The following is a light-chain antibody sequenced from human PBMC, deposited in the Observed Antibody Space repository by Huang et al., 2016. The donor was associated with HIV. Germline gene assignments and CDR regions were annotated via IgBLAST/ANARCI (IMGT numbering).Light chain of an antibody. J-gene: IGKJ1*01. Sequence: EVVMTQSPATLSVSPGERATLSCRASQSVRSNLAWYQQKSGQAPRLLIYDASTRATGIPARFSGSGSGTEFTLSISSLQTEDFAVYYCQQYSNWPPWTFGQGTKVEIK. V-gene: IGKV3-15*01. CDR2: DAS. CDR3: QQYSNWPPWT. CDR1: QSVRSN.